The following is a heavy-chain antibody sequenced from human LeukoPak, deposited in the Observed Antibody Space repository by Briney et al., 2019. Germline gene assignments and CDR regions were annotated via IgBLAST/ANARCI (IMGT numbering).Heavy chain of an antibody. CDR2: INHSGGT. D-gene: IGHD1-26*01. V-gene: IGHV4-34*01. J-gene: IGHJ4*02. CDR3: ARAPDGTYSRYDY. CDR1: GGSLSAYH. Sequence: SETLSLTCAVYGGSLSAYHWNWIRQPPGKGLEWIGEINHSGGTNYNLSLKSRVIISVDTSKNEFSLKLSSVTAADTAMYYCARAPDGTYSRYDYWGQGTLVTVSS.